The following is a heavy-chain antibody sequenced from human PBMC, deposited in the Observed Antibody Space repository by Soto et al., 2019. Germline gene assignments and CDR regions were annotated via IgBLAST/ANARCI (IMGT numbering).Heavy chain of an antibody. CDR1: GVSISTYY. CDR3: ARDRSYYTLDV. Sequence: SETLSLTCTVSGVSISTYYWTWIRQPPGKGLEWIGYIYYSGSTNYNPSLKSRVTISVDTSKNQFSLKLRSVTAADTAVYYCARDRSYYTLDVWGQGTTVTVSS. J-gene: IGHJ6*02. CDR2: IYYSGST. D-gene: IGHD2-2*02. V-gene: IGHV4-59*01.